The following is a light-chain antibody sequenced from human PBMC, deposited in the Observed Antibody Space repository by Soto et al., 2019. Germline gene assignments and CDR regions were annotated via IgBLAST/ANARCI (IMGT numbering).Light chain of an antibody. CDR3: QQRSLWT. J-gene: IGKJ1*01. CDR1: QSVSSY. V-gene: IGKV3-11*01. CDR2: DAS. Sequence: EIVLTQSPATLSLSPGERATLSCRASQSVSSYLAWYQQKPGQAPRLLIYDASNRATGIPARFSGSGSGTDFTLTISSLEPEDFAVYYWQQRSLWTFGQGTKVEIK.